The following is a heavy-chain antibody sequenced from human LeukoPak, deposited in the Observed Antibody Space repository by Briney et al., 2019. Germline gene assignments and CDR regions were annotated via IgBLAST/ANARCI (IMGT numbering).Heavy chain of an antibody. V-gene: IGHV4-39*07. CDR3: AATHHDNGDYRG. CDR2: IYYSGST. Sequence: SETLSLTCTVSGGSISSSSYYWGWIRQPPGKGLEWIGSIYYSGSTYYNPSLKSRVTISVDTSKNQFSLKLSSVTAADTAVYYCAATHHDNGDYRGWGQGTLVTVSS. D-gene: IGHD4-17*01. J-gene: IGHJ4*02. CDR1: GGSISSSSYY.